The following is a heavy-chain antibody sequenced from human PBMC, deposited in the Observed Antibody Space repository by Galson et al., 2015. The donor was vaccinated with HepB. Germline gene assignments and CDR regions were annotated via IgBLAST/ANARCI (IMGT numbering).Heavy chain of an antibody. CDR2: ISYDGSNK. Sequence: SLRLSCAASGFTFSSYAMHWVRQAPGKGLEWVAVISYDGSNKYYADSVKGRFTISRDNSKNTLYLQMNSLRAEDTAVYYCARDYGVPYCGGDCYSGSDYWGQGTLVTVSS. D-gene: IGHD2-21*02. CDR3: ARDYGVPYCGGDCYSGSDY. CDR1: GFTFSSYA. J-gene: IGHJ4*02. V-gene: IGHV3-30-3*01.